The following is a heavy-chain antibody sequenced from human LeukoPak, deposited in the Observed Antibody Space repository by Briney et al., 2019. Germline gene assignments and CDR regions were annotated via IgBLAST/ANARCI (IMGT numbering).Heavy chain of an antibody. J-gene: IGHJ1*01. V-gene: IGHV3-15*01. CDR2: IKRKTDGGTT. Sequence: PGGSLRLSCAASGFSFNDAWMSWVRQAPGKGLEWVGRIKRKTDGGTTDYAAPVKGRCTISRDNSKNTLYLQMNSLRAEDTAVYYCASELPGAAGTDWGYFQHWGQGTLVTVSS. CDR3: ASELPGAAGTDWGYFQH. CDR1: GFSFNDAW. D-gene: IGHD6-13*01.